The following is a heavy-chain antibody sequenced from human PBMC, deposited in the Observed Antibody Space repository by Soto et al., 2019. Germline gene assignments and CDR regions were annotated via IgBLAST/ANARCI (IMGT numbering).Heavy chain of an antibody. CDR3: VYKLAAAAPVF. V-gene: IGHV2-5*02. CDR1: GFSLDSSAVA. J-gene: IGHJ4*02. Sequence: QSTLKESGPALVKPTQTLTLTCTFSGFSLDSSAVAVAWLSHPPGKATECLGLIYWDGDQRLNPSLGNRLSIIKDASRNLVILTMTNMDPIDTATYFCVYKLAAAAPVFWGQGALVTVSS. D-gene: IGHD2-15*01. CDR2: IYWDGDQ.